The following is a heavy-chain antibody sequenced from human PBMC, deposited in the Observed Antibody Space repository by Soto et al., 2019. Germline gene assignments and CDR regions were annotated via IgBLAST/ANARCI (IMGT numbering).Heavy chain of an antibody. J-gene: IGHJ5*02. Sequence: GGSLRLSWMAAGFTCGDYARSWFRQAPGEGLQWVSFIRSNIYDGTTEYAASVEGRFTTSSLDSIPIGYLQLNSHKIECQGLEWMGIIYPGDSDTRYSPSYQGQVRISADKSISTAYLQWRSLKASDTAMYYCARIMNPAIAARPFDPWVQGTQVTVSS. D-gene: IGHD3-3*01. CDR3: GIIYPGDSDTRYSPSYQGQVRISADKSISTAYLQWRSLKASDTAMYYCARIMNPAIAARPFDP. CDR2: IRSNIYDGTT. CDR1: GFTCGDYA. V-gene: IGHV3-49*03.